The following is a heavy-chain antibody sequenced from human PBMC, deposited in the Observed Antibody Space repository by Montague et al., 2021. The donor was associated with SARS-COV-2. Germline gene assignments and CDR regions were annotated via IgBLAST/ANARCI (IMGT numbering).Heavy chain of an antibody. CDR2: IYYSGTT. CDR1: GGPISRNY. J-gene: IGHJ6*02. CDR3: ARGVVNSADHYYDGMDV. V-gene: IGHV4-59*01. Sequence: SETLSLTCTVSGGPISRNYWNWIWQPPGKGLEWIGYIYYSGTTNCNPSLKNRVTMSVDTSKNQFSLKLNSVTAADTAVYYCARGVVNSADHYYDGMDVWGQGTTVTVSS. D-gene: IGHD4-23*01.